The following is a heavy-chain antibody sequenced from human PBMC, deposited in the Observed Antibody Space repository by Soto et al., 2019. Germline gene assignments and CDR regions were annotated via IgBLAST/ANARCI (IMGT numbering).Heavy chain of an antibody. V-gene: IGHV3-23*01. CDR2: IGGRATSA. CDR1: GFTFSNYA. J-gene: IGHJ4*02. D-gene: IGHD3-22*01. Sequence: EVQLLESGGGLVQPGGSLRLSCAASGFTFSNYAMSWVRQAPGKGLEWVSGIGGRATSAYYADSVKGRFAISRDNSYNTLILQLNSRRAEDTAVYYCAKSRYSDSSGDFYDFWGQGTLVSVSS. CDR3: AKSRYSDSSGDFYDF.